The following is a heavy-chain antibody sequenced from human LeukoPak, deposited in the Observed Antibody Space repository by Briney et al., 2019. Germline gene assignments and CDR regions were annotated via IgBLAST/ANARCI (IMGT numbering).Heavy chain of an antibody. CDR2: ISYDGSNK. V-gene: IGHV3-30-3*01. CDR3: ARDFGPLAVAGTGAFDI. CDR1: GFTFSSYA. Sequence: PGGSLRLSCAASGFTFSSYAMHWVRHAPGKGLEWVGVISYDGSNKYYADSVKGRFTISRDNSKNTLYLQMNSLRAEDTAVYYCARDFGPLAVAGTGAFDIWGQGTMVTVSS. D-gene: IGHD6-19*01. J-gene: IGHJ3*02.